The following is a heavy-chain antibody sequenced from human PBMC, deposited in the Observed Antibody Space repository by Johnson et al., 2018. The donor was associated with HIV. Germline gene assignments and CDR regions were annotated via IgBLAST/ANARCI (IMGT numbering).Heavy chain of an antibody. J-gene: IGHJ3*02. CDR2: INWNGGST. CDR1: GFTFDDYG. Sequence: VQVLESGGGLVQPGGSLRLSCAASGFTFDDYGMSWVRQVPGKGLEWVSGINWNGGSTGYADSVKGRFTISRDNAKNSLYLQMNSLRVEDTALYYCARDTWDLQDDDAFDIWGQGTMVTVSS. V-gene: IGHV3-20*04. D-gene: IGHD1-26*01. CDR3: ARDTWDLQDDDAFDI.